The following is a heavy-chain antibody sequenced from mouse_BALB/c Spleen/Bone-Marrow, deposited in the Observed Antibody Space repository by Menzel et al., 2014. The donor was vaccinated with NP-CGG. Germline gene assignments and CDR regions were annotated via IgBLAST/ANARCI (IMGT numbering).Heavy chain of an antibody. CDR2: IDPENGDT. J-gene: IGHJ4*01. D-gene: IGHD2-1*01. Sequence: EVKLVESGAELVRSGASVKLSCTASGFNIKDHYIHWVKQRPEQGLEWIGWIDPENGDTEYAPKFQGKATMTADTSSNTAYLQLSSLTSVDTAVYYCSDGNFYALDYWGQGTSVTVSS. CDR3: SDGNFYALDY. CDR1: GFNIKDHY. V-gene: IGHV14-4*02.